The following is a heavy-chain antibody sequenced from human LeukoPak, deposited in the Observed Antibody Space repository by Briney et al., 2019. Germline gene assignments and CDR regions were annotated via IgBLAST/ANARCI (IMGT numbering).Heavy chain of an antibody. CDR3: ARDQYSSSSLLFDY. D-gene: IGHD6-6*01. Sequence: SETLSLTCTVSGGSISSSSYYWGWIRQPPGKGLEWIGSIYYSGSTYYNPSLKSRVTISVDTSKNQFSLRLSSVTAADTAVYYCARDQYSSSSLLFDYWGQGTLVTVSS. V-gene: IGHV4-39*07. J-gene: IGHJ4*02. CDR1: GGSISSSSYY. CDR2: IYYSGST.